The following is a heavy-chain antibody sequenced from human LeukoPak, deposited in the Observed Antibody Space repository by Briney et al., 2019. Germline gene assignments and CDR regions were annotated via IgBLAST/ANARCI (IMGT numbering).Heavy chain of an antibody. CDR2: IKHGGTEK. CDR3: ARDAGHSGYDLLDY. D-gene: IGHD5-12*01. V-gene: IGHV3-7*01. CDR1: GFTFSSYW. J-gene: IGHJ4*02. Sequence: PGGSLRLSCADSGFTFSSYWMNWVRQAPGEGLEWVATIKHGGTEKYYADFVKGRFTISRDNAKNSLFLQMDSLRAEDTAVYYCARDAGHSGYDLLDYWGQGTLVTVSS.